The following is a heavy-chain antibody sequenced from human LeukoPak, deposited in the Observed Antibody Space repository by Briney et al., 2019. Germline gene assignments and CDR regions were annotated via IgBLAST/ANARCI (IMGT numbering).Heavy chain of an antibody. J-gene: IGHJ1*01. D-gene: IGHD3-22*01. CDR2: INPNSGGT. CDR3: ARDFVYYYDSSGSPYFQH. V-gene: IGHV1-2*02. Sequence: ASVKVSCKASGYTFTGYYMHWVRQAPGQGLEWMGWINPNSGGTNYAQKFQGRVTTTRDTSISTAYMELSRLRSDDTAVYYCARDFVYYYDSSGSPYFQHWGQGTLVTVSS. CDR1: GYTFTGYY.